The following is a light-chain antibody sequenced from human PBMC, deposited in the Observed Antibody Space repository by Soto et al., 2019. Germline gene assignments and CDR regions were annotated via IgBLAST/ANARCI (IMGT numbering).Light chain of an antibody. CDR2: GNS. CDR1: SSNIGAGYD. V-gene: IGLV1-40*01. J-gene: IGLJ2*01. CDR3: QSYDSSLSGVV. Sequence: QSVLTQPPSVSGAPGQRVTISCTGSSSNIGAGYDVHWYQQLPGTDPKVLIYGNSNRPSGVPDRFSGSKSGTSASLAITGLQAEDEADYYCQSYDSSLSGVVFGGATKLTVL.